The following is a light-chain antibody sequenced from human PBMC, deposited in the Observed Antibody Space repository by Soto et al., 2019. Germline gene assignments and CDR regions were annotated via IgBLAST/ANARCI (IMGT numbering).Light chain of an antibody. CDR3: CSYAGSSTHYV. V-gene: IGLV2-23*02. J-gene: IGLJ1*01. CDR1: SSDVGSYNL. Sequence: QSALTQPASVSGSPGQSITISCTGTSSDVGSYNLVSWYQQHPGKAPKLMIYEVSNRPSGVSNRFSGSKSGNTASLTISGLQAEDEADYYCCSYAGSSTHYVFGTGTKLTVL. CDR2: EVS.